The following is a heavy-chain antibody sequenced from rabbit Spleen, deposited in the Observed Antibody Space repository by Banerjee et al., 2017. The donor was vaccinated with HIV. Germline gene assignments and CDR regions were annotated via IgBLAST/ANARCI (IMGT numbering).Heavy chain of an antibody. CDR3: TRGVYYIGGGVRDGNLGGMDL. J-gene: IGHJ6*01. Sequence: QSLEESGGGLVQPEGSLTLTCKASGIDFSSYYYMCWVRQAPGKGLEWISCIVGSSSDFTYSATWAKGRFTISKTSSTTVTLHMTSLTAADTATYFCTRGVYYIGGGVRDGNLGGMDLWGPGTLVTVS. CDR2: IVGSSSDFT. V-gene: IGHV1S40*01. D-gene: IGHD4-1*01. CDR1: GIDFSSYYY.